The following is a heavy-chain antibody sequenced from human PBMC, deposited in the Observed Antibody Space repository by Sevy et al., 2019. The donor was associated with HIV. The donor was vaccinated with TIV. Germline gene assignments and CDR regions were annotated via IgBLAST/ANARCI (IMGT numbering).Heavy chain of an antibody. D-gene: IGHD6-19*01. V-gene: IGHV4-59*13. CDR2: VYYSGAT. CDR3: AKGGGGIAVGV. Sequence: SETLSLTCTVSGVSLSSYYWSWIRQPPGKEPEYIGYVYYSGATNYNPSLRSRVTISVDTSKNQVSLKLSSVTAADTAVYYCAKGGGGIAVGVWGQGTLVTVSS. J-gene: IGHJ4*02. CDR1: GVSLSSYY.